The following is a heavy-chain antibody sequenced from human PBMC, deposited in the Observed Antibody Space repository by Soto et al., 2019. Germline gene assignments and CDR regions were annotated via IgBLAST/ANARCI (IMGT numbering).Heavy chain of an antibody. CDR1: GFTFDDYA. D-gene: IGHD3-22*01. V-gene: IGHV3-9*01. CDR2: ISWNSGSI. CDR3: ARVAYYYDSSGYFY. J-gene: IGHJ4*02. Sequence: PGGSLRLSCAASGFTFDDYAMHRVRQAPGKGLEWVSGISWNSGSIGYADSVKGRFTISRDNVMNFLYLQMNSLRALASAVFFCARVAYYYDSSGYFYWGQGTLVTVSS.